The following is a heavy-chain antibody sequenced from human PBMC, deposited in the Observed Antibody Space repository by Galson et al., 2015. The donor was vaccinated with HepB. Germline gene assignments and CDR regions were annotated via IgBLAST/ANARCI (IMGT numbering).Heavy chain of an antibody. J-gene: IGHJ2*01. CDR2: IIPILGIA. CDR1: GGTFSSYT. V-gene: IGHV1-69*04. Sequence: SVKVSCKASGGTFSSYTISWVRQAPGQGLEWMGRIIPILGIANYAQKFQGRVTITADKSTSTAYMELSSLRSEDTAVYYCARDLGYSSSWSYWYFDLWGRGTLVTVSS. CDR3: ARDLGYSSSWSYWYFDL. D-gene: IGHD6-13*01.